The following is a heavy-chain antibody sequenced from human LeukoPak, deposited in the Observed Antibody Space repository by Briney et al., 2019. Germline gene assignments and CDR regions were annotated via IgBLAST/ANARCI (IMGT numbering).Heavy chain of an antibody. J-gene: IGHJ4*02. CDR3: ARQRSYYCSGGSCYPHYFDY. CDR1: GGSFSGYY. CDR2: INHSGST. V-gene: IGHV4-34*01. Sequence: PSETLSLTCAVYGGSFSGYYWSWIRQPPGKGLEWIGEINHSGSTNYNPSLKSRVTISVDTSKNQFSLKLSSVTAADTAVYYCARQRSYYCSGGSCYPHYFDYWGQGTLVTVSS. D-gene: IGHD2-15*01.